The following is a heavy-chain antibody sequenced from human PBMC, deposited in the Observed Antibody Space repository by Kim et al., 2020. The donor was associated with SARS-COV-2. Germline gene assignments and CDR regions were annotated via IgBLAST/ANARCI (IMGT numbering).Heavy chain of an antibody. CDR1: GGTFSSYA. J-gene: IGHJ4*02. CDR2: IIPIFGTA. D-gene: IGHD1-26*01. V-gene: IGHV1-69*06. Sequence: SVKVSCKASGGTFSSYAISWVRQAPGQGLEWMGGIIPIFGTANYAQKFQGRVTITADKSTSTAYMELSSLRSEDTAVYYCARSTQWEPQFDYWGQVTLVTVSS. CDR3: ARSTQWEPQFDY.